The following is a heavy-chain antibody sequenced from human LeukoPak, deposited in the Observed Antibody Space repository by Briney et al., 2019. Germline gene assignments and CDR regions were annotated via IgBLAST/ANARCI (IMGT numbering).Heavy chain of an antibody. CDR1: GFTFDDHG. D-gene: IGHD3-10*01. CDR3: ARGLEGSGSYYNGYFDY. V-gene: IGHV3-20*04. J-gene: IGHJ4*02. CDR2: INWNGGST. Sequence: GGSLRLSCAASGFTFDDHGMSWVRHVPGKALEWVSGINWNGGSTGYADSVKGRFTISRDNAKNSLYLQMNSLRAEDTALYYCARGLEGSGSYYNGYFDYWGQGTLVTVSS.